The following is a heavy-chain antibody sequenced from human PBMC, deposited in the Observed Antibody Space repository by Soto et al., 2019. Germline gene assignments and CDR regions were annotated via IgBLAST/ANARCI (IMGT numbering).Heavy chain of an antibody. J-gene: IGHJ4*02. V-gene: IGHV4-39*01. Sequence: PSETLSLTCTVSGDSVSSSNYYWGWIRHPPGRGLEWIGSILHGGNTYYNPSLKSRVTISVDTSKNQFSLKLSSVAASDTAIYYCARRLAAAGGYYGYWAQVTLVPVS. D-gene: IGHD3-10*01. CDR1: GDSVSSSNYY. CDR2: ILHGGNT. CDR3: ARRLAAAGGYYGY.